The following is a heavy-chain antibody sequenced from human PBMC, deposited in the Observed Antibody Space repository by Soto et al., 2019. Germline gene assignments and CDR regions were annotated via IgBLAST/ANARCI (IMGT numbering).Heavy chain of an antibody. V-gene: IGHV3-23*01. J-gene: IGHJ6*04. D-gene: IGHD3-3*01. CDR2: ISGSGGST. CDR3: AKDDNYDFWISLAV. Sequence: GGSLRLSCAASGFTFSSYAMSWVRQAPGKGLEWVSAISGSGGSTYYADSVKGRFTISRDNSKNTLYLQMNSLRAEDTAVYYCAKDDNYDFWISLAVWGKGTSVTVSS. CDR1: GFTFSSYA.